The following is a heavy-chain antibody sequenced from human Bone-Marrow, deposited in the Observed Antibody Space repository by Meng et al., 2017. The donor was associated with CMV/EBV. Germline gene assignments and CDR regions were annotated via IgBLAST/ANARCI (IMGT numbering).Heavy chain of an antibody. J-gene: IGHJ6*02. CDR1: GFTFSSYA. V-gene: IGHV3-30-3*01. CDR2: ISYDGSNK. Sequence: GESLKISCAASGFTFSSYAMHGVRQAPGKGLEWVAVISYDGSNKYYADSVKGRFTISRDNSKNTLYLQMNSLRAEDTAVYYCAIYQLPYYDFWSGYYSYYYYGMDVWGQGTTVTVSS. CDR3: AIYQLPYYDFWSGYYSYYYYGMDV. D-gene: IGHD3-3*01.